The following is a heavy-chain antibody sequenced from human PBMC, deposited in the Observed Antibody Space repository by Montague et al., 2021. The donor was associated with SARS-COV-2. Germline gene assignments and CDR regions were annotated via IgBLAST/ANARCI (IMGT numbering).Heavy chain of an antibody. J-gene: IGHJ4*02. D-gene: IGHD5-24*01. CDR1: GDSITTYY. CDR2: IYYTGST. CDR3: ARAQTHGYIAGCVIYFDC. Sequence: SETLSLTCSVSGDSITTYYWSWIRQPPGKGLEWIGHIYYTGSTNYNPSLKSRVTISVDTSRRQFSLKLNSVTAADTAVYYCARAQTHGYIAGCVIYFDCWGQGALVTVSS. V-gene: IGHV4-59*01.